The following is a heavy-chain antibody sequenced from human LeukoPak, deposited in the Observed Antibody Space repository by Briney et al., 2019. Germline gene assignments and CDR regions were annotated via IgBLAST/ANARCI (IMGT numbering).Heavy chain of an antibody. CDR2: IYYSGST. CDR3: ARDSSWTPFDY. D-gene: IGHD6-13*01. CDR1: GGSISSSGYS. Sequence: KPSETLSLTCTVSGGSISSSGYSWGWLRQPPGKGLEWIVSIYYSGSTYYNPSLKSRVTISVDKSKNQFSLKLNSVTAADTALYYCARDSSWTPFDYWGQGTLVTVSS. J-gene: IGHJ4*02. V-gene: IGHV4-39*02.